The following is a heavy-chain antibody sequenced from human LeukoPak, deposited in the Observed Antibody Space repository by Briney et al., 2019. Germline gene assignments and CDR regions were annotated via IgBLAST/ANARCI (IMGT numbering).Heavy chain of an antibody. D-gene: IGHD3-3*01. V-gene: IGHV5-51*01. Sequence: GESLKISCKGSGYSFTSYWIGWVRQMPGKGLEWMGIIYPGDPDTRYSPSFQGQVTISADKSISTAYLQWSSLKASDTAMYYCARHGTIFGAGTSDAFDIWGQGTMVTVSS. CDR3: ARHGTIFGAGTSDAFDI. J-gene: IGHJ3*02. CDR1: GYSFTSYW. CDR2: IYPGDPDT.